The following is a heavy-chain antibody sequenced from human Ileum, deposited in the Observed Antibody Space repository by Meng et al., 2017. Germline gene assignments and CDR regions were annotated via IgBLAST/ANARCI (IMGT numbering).Heavy chain of an antibody. V-gene: IGHV4-4*02. J-gene: IGHJ4*02. CDR2: FHPGSGA. Sequence: QLQRKGSGPGLVRRSGTPSLSCAVSGGSISSGTWWSWVRQPPGKGLQWIGEFHPGSGATYNPSLKARVTISVDTSMQQFSLQLTSVTAADTAVYYCAKNGAYCLESWGQGTLVTVSS. D-gene: IGHD2-21*01. CDR1: GGSISSGTW. CDR3: AKNGAYCLES.